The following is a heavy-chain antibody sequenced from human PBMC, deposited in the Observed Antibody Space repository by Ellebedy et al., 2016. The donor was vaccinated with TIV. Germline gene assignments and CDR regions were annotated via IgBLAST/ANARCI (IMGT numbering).Heavy chain of an antibody. CDR1: GYTFTSYY. D-gene: IGHD2-2*01. Sequence: ASVKVSCXASGYTFTSYYMHWVRQAPGQGLEWMGIINPSGVSTNYAQKLQGRVTMTTDTSTSTAYMELRSLRSDDTAVYYCAREKKVVPAAMISFYYYYYGMDVWGQGTTVTVSS. CDR3: AREKKVVPAAMISFYYYYYGMDV. V-gene: IGHV1-46*01. CDR2: INPSGVST. J-gene: IGHJ6*02.